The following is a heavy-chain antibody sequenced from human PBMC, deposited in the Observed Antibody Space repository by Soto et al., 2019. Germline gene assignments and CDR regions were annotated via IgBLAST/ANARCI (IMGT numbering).Heavy chain of an antibody. V-gene: IGHV1-69*01. Sequence: QVQLVQSGAEVKKPGSSVKVSCKASGGTFSSYAISWVRQAPGQGLEWMGGIIPIFGTANYAQKFKGRVTITADEAKSTAYMELSSVRSEDTAVYYCASGPCGGDCQLYYYYGMDVWGQGTTVTDYS. CDR1: GGTFSSYA. D-gene: IGHD2-21*02. CDR3: ASGPCGGDCQLYYYYGMDV. CDR2: IIPIFGTA. J-gene: IGHJ6*02.